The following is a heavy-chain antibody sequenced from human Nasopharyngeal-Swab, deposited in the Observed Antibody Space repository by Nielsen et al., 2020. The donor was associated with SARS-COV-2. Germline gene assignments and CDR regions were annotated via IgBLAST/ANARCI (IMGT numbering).Heavy chain of an antibody. D-gene: IGHD3-22*01. V-gene: IGHV1-46*01. Sequence: WVRQAPGQGLEWMGIINPSGGSTSYAQKFQGRVTMTRDTSTSTVYMELSSLRSEDTAVYYCAREDYYDSSGYPPYYYYGMDVWGQGTTATVSS. J-gene: IGHJ6*02. CDR3: AREDYYDSSGYPPYYYYGMDV. CDR2: INPSGGST.